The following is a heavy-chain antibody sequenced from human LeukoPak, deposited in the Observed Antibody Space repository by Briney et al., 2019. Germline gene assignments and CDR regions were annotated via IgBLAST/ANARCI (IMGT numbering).Heavy chain of an antibody. J-gene: IGHJ2*01. CDR2: IYYNGST. CDR1: GGSISTNSHY. CDR3: GRGEAAAAADWYFDL. Sequence: SETLSLTCTVSGGSISTNSHYWGWVRQPPGKGLEWIGSIYYNGSTYYNPSLKSRVTTAVDTSKNQFSLNLTSVTAADTAVYYCGRGEAAAAADWYFDLWGRGTLVTVSS. D-gene: IGHD6-13*01. V-gene: IGHV4-39*01.